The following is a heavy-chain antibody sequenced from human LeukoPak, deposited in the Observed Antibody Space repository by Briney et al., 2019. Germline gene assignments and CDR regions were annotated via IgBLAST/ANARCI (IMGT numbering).Heavy chain of an antibody. CDR2: ISAYNGNT. J-gene: IGHJ6*04. V-gene: IGHV1-18*04. D-gene: IGHD2-15*01. Sequence: ALVKVSCKASGYTFTSYGISWVRQAPGQGLEWMGWISAYNGNTNYAQKLQGRVTMTTDTSTSTAYMELRSLRSDDTAVYYCARGHVVAATLGMFPNYYYYGMDVWGKGTTVTVSS. CDR1: GYTFTSYG. CDR3: ARGHVVAATLGMFPNYYYYGMDV.